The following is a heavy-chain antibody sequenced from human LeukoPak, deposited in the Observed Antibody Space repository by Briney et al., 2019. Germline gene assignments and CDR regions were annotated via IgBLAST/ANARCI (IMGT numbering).Heavy chain of an antibody. V-gene: IGHV3-74*01. D-gene: IGHD3-22*01. Sequence: GGSLRLSCAASGFTFSNYWMHWVRQAPGKGLVWVSRISKDGSITNYADSVKGRFTISRDNAKHTLYLQMNSLRAGDTAVYYCARVVSSSDLLDYWGQGTLVTVSS. CDR2: ISKDGSIT. CDR1: GFTFSNYW. CDR3: ARVVSSSDLLDY. J-gene: IGHJ4*02.